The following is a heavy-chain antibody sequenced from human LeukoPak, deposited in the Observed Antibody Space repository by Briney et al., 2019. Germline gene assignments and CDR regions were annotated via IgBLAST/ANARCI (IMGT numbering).Heavy chain of an antibody. CDR3: AREGPMRWILDP. V-gene: IGHV4-4*07. J-gene: IGHJ5*02. CDR1: GGSISSYY. CDR2: IYTSGST. Sequence: SETLSLTCTVSGGSISSYYWSWIRQPAGKGLEWIGRIYTSGSTNYNPSLKSRVTMSVDTSKNQFSPKLSSVTAADTAVYYCAREGPMRWILDPWGQGTLVTVSS. D-gene: IGHD2-2*03.